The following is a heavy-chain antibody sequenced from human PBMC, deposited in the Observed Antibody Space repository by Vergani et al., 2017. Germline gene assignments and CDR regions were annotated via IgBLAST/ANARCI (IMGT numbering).Heavy chain of an antibody. CDR1: GFTFSSYG. CDR2: ISGSGGST. Sequence: VQLVESGGGVVQPGRSLRLSCAASGFTFSSYGMHWVRQAPGKGLEWVSAISGSGGSTYYADSVKGRFTISRDNSKNTLYLQMNSLRAEDTAVYYCAKDRVDAFDIWGQGTTVTVSS. V-gene: IGHV3-23*04. J-gene: IGHJ3*02. CDR3: AKDRVDAFDI. D-gene: IGHD5/OR15-5a*01.